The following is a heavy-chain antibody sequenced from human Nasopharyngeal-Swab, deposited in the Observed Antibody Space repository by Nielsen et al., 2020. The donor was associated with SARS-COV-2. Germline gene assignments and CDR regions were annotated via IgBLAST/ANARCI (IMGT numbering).Heavy chain of an antibody. Sequence: ASVKVSCKASGYSFTSYHMYWVRQAPGQGLEWMGIINPSGGSATYAQRFQGKATMTRDTSTSTVFMELSSLKSEDTAVYYCARDRYGSGSFLGYWGQGTLVTVSS. CDR1: GYSFTSYH. V-gene: IGHV1-46*01. J-gene: IGHJ4*02. D-gene: IGHD3-10*01. CDR2: INPSGGSA. CDR3: ARDRYGSGSFLGY.